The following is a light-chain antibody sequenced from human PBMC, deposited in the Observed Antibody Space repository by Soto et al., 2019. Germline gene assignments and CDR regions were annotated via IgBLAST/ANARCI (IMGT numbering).Light chain of an antibody. V-gene: IGKV3-20*01. Sequence: ETVFTHAPGTLSLSPGEKATLSCRAIQSVSSSCLVWYQQKPGQAPRLLIYGASSRATGIPDRFSGSGSGTDFTLTISRLEPEDFAVYYCQQYGSSPSTFGQGTRLEIK. J-gene: IGKJ5*01. CDR1: QSVSSSC. CDR3: QQYGSSPST. CDR2: GAS.